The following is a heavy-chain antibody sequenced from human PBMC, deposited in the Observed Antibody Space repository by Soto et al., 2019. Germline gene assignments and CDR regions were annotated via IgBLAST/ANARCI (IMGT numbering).Heavy chain of an antibody. J-gene: IGHJ4*02. Sequence: EVQLVESGGGLVQPGGSLRLSCAASGFTFSSYWMSWVRQAPGKGLEWVANIKQDGSEKYYVDSVKGRFTISRDNAKNSLYLQMNSLRAEDTAVYYCARARGGYYGDYVYRYWGQGTLVTVSS. CDR2: IKQDGSEK. D-gene: IGHD4-17*01. V-gene: IGHV3-7*01. CDR1: GFTFSSYW. CDR3: ARARGGYYGDYVYRY.